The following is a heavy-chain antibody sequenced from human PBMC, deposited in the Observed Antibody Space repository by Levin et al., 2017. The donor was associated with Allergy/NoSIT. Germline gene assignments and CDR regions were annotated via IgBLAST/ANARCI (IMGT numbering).Heavy chain of an antibody. J-gene: IGHJ6*02. CDR1: GYTFTSYY. Sequence: GESLKISCKASGYTFTSYYMHWVRQAPGQGLEWMGIINPSGGSTSYAQKFQGRVTMTRDTSTSTVYMELSSLRSEDTAVYYCARDFGGYSGYDRRLGYYYYGMDVWGQGTTVTVSS. V-gene: IGHV1-46*01. D-gene: IGHD5-12*01. CDR3: ARDFGGYSGYDRRLGYYYYGMDV. CDR2: INPSGGST.